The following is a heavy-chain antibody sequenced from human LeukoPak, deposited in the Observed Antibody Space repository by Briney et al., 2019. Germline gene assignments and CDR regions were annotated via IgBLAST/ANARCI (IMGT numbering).Heavy chain of an antibody. D-gene: IGHD6-13*01. J-gene: IGHJ4*02. Sequence: PGGSLRLSCAASRFTFSSYWMSWVRQAPGKGLEWVANIKQDGSEKYYMDSVKGRFTISRDNAKNSLYLQMNSLRAEDTAVYYCARVGGRAAAEGYWGQGTLVTVSS. V-gene: IGHV3-7*01. CDR2: IKQDGSEK. CDR1: RFTFSSYW. CDR3: ARVGGRAAAEGY.